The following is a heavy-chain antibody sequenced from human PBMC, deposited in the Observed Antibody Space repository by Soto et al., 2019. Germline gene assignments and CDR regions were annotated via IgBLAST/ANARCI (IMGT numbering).Heavy chain of an antibody. D-gene: IGHD3-3*01. Sequence: SETLSLTCSVSDDSINSDKYYWGWIRQPPGKGLEWIGSIYYRGNAYYNPSLKSRVTISVDTSKNQISLKLSSVTAADAALYYCARGVYNTIFGVISLDSWGQGTLVTVSS. J-gene: IGHJ4*02. V-gene: IGHV4-39*07. CDR2: IYYRGNA. CDR3: ARGVYNTIFGVISLDS. CDR1: DDSINSDKYY.